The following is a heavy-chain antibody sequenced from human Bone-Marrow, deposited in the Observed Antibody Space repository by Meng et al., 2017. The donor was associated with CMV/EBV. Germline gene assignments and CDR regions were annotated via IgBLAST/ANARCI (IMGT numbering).Heavy chain of an antibody. CDR2: IKSKTDGGTT. Sequence: GESLKISCAASGFTFSNAWMSWVRQAPGKGLEWVGRIKSKTDGGTTDYAAPVKGRFTISRDDSKNTRYLQMNSLKTEGTAVYCCVSGAFGYWGQGTPVTVSS. CDR1: GFTFSNAW. V-gene: IGHV3-15*01. D-gene: IGHD3-10*01. J-gene: IGHJ4*02. CDR3: VSGAFGY.